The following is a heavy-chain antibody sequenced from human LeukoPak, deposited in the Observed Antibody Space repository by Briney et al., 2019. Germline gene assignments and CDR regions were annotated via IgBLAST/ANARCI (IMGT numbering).Heavy chain of an antibody. CDR3: ARDVSGSYPY. D-gene: IGHD1-26*01. Sequence: QTGGSLRLSCAASGFTFSSYAMHWVRQAPGKGLEWVAVISYDGSNKYYADSVKGRFTISRDNSKNTLYLQMNSLRAEDTAVYYCARDVSGSYPYWGQGTLVIVSS. CDR1: GFTFSSYA. CDR2: ISYDGSNK. V-gene: IGHV3-30*04. J-gene: IGHJ4*02.